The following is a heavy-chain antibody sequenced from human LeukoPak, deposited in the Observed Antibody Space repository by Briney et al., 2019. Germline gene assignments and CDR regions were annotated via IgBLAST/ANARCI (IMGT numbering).Heavy chain of an antibody. V-gene: IGHV5-51*01. CDR3: ARHQKGVVPAAIPNWFDP. CDR2: IYPGDSDT. D-gene: IGHD2-2*01. Sequence: ESLKISCKGSGYSFTSYWIGWVRQMPGKGLEWMGIIYPGDSDTRYSPSFQGQVTISADKSISTAYLQWSSLKASDTAMYYYARHQKGVVPAAIPNWFDPWGQGTLVTVSS. J-gene: IGHJ5*02. CDR1: GYSFTSYW.